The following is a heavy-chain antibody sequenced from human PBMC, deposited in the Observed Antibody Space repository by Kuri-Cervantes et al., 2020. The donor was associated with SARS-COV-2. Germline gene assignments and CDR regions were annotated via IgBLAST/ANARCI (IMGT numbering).Heavy chain of an antibody. V-gene: IGHV3-21*01. CDR1: GVTFSGYT. J-gene: IGHJ4*02. Sequence: GGSLRLSWVATGVTFSGYTMHWVRQAPGKALQWVSSFRGSGSCIYYADSMKGRFTVSIDSAKNSLYLQMNSLSSEATAVYYCASPKFCGGGTCNSLFTLWGRETLVTVSS. D-gene: IGHD2-15*01. CDR2: FRGSGSCI. CDR3: ASPKFCGGGTCNSLFTL.